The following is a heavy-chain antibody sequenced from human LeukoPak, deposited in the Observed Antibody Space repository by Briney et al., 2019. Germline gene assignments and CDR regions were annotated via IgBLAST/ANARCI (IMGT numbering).Heavy chain of an antibody. D-gene: IGHD2-15*01. V-gene: IGHV4-31*03. Sequence: PSETLSLTCTVSGGSISSGGYYWSWIRQHPGKGLEWIGYIYYSGSTYYNPSLKSRVTISVDTSKNQFSLKLSSVTAADTAVYYCARDALYCSGGSCYSDGFDYWGQGTLVTVSS. CDR3: ARDALYCSGGSCYSDGFDY. J-gene: IGHJ4*02. CDR2: IYYSGST. CDR1: GGSISSGGYY.